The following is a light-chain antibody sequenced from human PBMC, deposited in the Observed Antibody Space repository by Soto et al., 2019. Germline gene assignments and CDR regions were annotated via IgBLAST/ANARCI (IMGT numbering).Light chain of an antibody. Sequence: EIVLTQSPGTLSLSPGERATLSCRASQSVGGNYLAWYQQKPGQAPRLLVYAASTRATGIPDRFSGSGSGTDFSLTISRLEPEDLAVYYCQQYGSPLRTFGQGTKLEIK. J-gene: IGKJ2*01. CDR3: QQYGSPLRT. V-gene: IGKV3-20*01. CDR2: AAS. CDR1: QSVGGNY.